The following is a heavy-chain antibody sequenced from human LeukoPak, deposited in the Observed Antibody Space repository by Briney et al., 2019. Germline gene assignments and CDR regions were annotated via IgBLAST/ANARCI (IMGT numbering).Heavy chain of an antibody. CDR1: DFTFSIYA. CDR2: ISGSGRNT. CDR3: AKGGNYGDYFDY. Sequence: GGSLRLSCAAADFTFSIYAMNWVRQAPGKGLEWVSAISGSGRNTYYADSVKGRFTISRDNSKNTVHLQMSSLRAEDTAVYYCAKGGNYGDYFDYWGQGTLVTVSS. J-gene: IGHJ4*02. D-gene: IGHD4-17*01. V-gene: IGHV3-23*01.